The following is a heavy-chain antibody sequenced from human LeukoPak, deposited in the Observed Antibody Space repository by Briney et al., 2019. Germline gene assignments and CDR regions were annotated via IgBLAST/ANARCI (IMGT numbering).Heavy chain of an antibody. D-gene: IGHD6-13*01. CDR3: ARSSGYSSSWYYYYYMDV. CDR1: GYTFTGYY. Sequence: ASVKVSCKASGYTFTGYYMHWVRQAPGQGLEWMGWINPNSGGTNYAQKFQGRVTMTRDTSISTAYMELSRLRSDDTAVCYCARSSGYSSSWYYYYYMDVWGKGTTVTVSS. CDR2: INPNSGGT. V-gene: IGHV1-2*02. J-gene: IGHJ6*03.